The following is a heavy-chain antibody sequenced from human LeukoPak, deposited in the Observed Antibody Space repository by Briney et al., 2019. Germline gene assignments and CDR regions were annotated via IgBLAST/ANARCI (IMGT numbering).Heavy chain of an antibody. CDR1: GFTFSTYS. J-gene: IGHJ4*02. CDR2: ISSTSSYI. V-gene: IGHV3-21*01. D-gene: IGHD6-19*01. Sequence: PRGSLRLSCAASGFTFSTYSMNWVRQAPGKGLEWVSSISSTSSYIYYADSVKGRFTISRDNAQKSLYLQMNSLRAEDTAVYYCARVGYSSGWYFDYWGQGTLVTVSS. CDR3: ARVGYSSGWYFDY.